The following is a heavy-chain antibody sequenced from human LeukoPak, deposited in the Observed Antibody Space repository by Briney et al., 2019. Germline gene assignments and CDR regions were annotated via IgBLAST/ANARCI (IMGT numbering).Heavy chain of an antibody. J-gene: IGHJ4*02. CDR2: ISYDGSNK. D-gene: IGHD6-19*01. V-gene: IGHV3-30*18. CDR1: GFTFSSYG. CDR3: AKGGYSSGWSYFDY. Sequence: GGSLRLSCAASGFTFSSYGMHWVRQAPGKGLEWVAVISYDGSNKYYADSVKGRFTISRDNSKSTLYLQMNSLRAEDTAVYYCAKGGYSSGWSYFDYWGQGTLVTVSS.